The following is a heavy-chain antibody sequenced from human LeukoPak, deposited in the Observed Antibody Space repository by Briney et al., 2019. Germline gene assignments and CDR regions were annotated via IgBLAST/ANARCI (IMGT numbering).Heavy chain of an antibody. CDR2: IYYSGST. J-gene: IGHJ4*02. D-gene: IGHD5-12*01. CDR3: ASHLRGFTHY. V-gene: IGHV4-59*12. Sequence: SETLSLTCTVSGGSISSYYWSWIRQPPGKGLEWIGYIYYSGSTNYNPSLKSRVTISVDRSKNQFSLKLSSVTAADTAVYYCASHLRGFTHYWGQGTLVTVSS. CDR1: GGSISSYY.